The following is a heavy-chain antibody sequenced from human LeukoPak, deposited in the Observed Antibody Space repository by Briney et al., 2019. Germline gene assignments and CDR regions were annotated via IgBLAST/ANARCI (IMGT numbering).Heavy chain of an antibody. CDR2: INPNSGGT. Sequence: GASVKVSCKASGYTFTGYYMHWVRQAPGQGLEWMGWINPNSGGTNYAQKFQGRVTMTRDTSISTAYMELSRLRSDDTAVYYCARGHLCAIINAFDIWGQGTLVTVSS. CDR1: GYTFTGYY. D-gene: IGHD3-10*01. CDR3: ARGHLCAIINAFDI. V-gene: IGHV1-2*02. J-gene: IGHJ3*02.